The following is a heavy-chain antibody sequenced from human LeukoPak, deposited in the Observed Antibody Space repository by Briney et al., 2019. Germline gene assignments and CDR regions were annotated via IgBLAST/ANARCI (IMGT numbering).Heavy chain of an antibody. V-gene: IGHV3-30*04. J-gene: IGHJ4*02. CDR3: ARDRRQSRQHLIPHYFDY. D-gene: IGHD6-13*01. Sequence: GGSLRLSCAGSGFSFNNYVMHWVRQAPGKRLEWVAVISSAGSNKYYADSVKGRFTISRDSSKNTLYLQMNSLRAEDTAVYYCARDRRQSRQHLIPHYFDYWGQGTLVTVSS. CDR1: GFSFNNYV. CDR2: ISSAGSNK.